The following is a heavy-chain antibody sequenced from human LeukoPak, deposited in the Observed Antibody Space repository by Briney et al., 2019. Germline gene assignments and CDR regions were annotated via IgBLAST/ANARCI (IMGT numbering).Heavy chain of an antibody. CDR3: ARGYSGYVHYYYYYMDV. Sequence: GGSLRLSCAASGFTFSTFAMIWVRQPPGKGLEWVSSISSSSSYIYYADSVKGRFTISRDNAKNSLYLQMNSLRAEDTAVYYCARGYSGYVHYYYYYMDVWGKGTTVTISS. D-gene: IGHD5-12*01. V-gene: IGHV3-21*01. J-gene: IGHJ6*03. CDR1: GFTFSTFA. CDR2: ISSSSSYI.